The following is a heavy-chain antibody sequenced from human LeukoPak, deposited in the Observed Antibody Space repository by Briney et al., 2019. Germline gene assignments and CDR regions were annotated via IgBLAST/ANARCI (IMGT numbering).Heavy chain of an antibody. V-gene: IGHV4-34*01. CDR2: INHSGST. Sequence: PSETLSLTCAVSGGSISSGGYSWSWIRQPPGKGLEWIGEINHSGSTSYNPSLKSRVTISVDTSKNQFSLKLSSVTAADTAVYYCARGLVRGETGAWGQGTLVTVSS. D-gene: IGHD3-10*01. CDR1: GGSISSGGYS. J-gene: IGHJ5*02. CDR3: ARGLVRGETGA.